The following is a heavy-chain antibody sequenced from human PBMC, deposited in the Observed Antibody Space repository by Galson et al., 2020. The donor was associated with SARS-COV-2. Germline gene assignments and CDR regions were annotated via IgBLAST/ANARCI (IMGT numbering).Heavy chain of an antibody. J-gene: IGHJ3*02. CDR1: GGSISSGDYY. CDR3: ARARITMVVVDAFDI. CDR2: IYYSGST. Sequence: ETSETLSLTCTVSGGSISSGDYYWSWIRQPPGKGLEWIGYIYYSGSTYYNPSLKSRVTISVDTSKNQFSLKLSSVTAADTAVYYCARARITMVVVDAFDIWGQGTMVTVSS. D-gene: IGHD3-22*01. V-gene: IGHV4-30-4*01.